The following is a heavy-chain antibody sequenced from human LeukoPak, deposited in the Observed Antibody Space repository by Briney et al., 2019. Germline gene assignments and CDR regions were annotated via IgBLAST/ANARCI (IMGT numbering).Heavy chain of an antibody. J-gene: IGHJ4*02. CDR2: IKSKTDGWTT. CDR3: TTVPGIVATLDY. Sequence: KTGGSLRLSCAASGFTFSNAWMSWVRQAPGKGLEWVGRIKSKTDGWTTDYAAPAQGRFTISRDNSKNTLYLQMNSLKSEDTAVYYCTTVPGIVATLDYWGQGTLVTVSS. CDR1: GFTFSNAW. V-gene: IGHV3-15*01. D-gene: IGHD5-12*01.